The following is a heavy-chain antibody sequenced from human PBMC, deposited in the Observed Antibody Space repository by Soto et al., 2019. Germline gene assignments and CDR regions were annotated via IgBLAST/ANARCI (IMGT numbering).Heavy chain of an antibody. J-gene: IGHJ4*02. Sequence: ASVKVSCKASGYTFTSSGLSWVRQAPGQGLEWMGWISAYNGNTNYAQKLQGRVTMTTDTSTSTAYMELRSLRSDDTAVYYCSRYGSSGYYLDYWAQGTLVTVS. CDR3: SRYGSSGYYLDY. CDR1: GYTFTSSG. CDR2: ISAYNGNT. D-gene: IGHD3-22*01. V-gene: IGHV1-18*01.